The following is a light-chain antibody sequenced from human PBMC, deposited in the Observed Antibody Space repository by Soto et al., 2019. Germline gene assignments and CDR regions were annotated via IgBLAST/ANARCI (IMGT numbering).Light chain of an antibody. Sequence: QSVLTQPPSVSGAPGQRVTISCTGSSSNIGAGYDVHWYQQLPGTAPKLLIYGNSNRPSGVPDRFSGSKSGTSASLAITGLQAEVEADYYCQSYDSSLSGWVVFGGGTKVTVL. J-gene: IGLJ2*01. V-gene: IGLV1-40*01. CDR3: QSYDSSLSGWVV. CDR1: SSNIGAGYD. CDR2: GNS.